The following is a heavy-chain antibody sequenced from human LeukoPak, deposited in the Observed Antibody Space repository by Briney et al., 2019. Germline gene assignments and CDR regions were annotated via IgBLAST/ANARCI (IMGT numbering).Heavy chain of an antibody. Sequence: SETLSLTCTVSNGDINNYYWSGVRQPPGKGLEWIGYIYYRGSTKYNPSLKSRVTISIDTSNDQVSLRLNSLTAAHTAVYYCARSESGVQYFQHYFYIDAWGKGTTVTVSS. CDR3: ARSESGVQYFQHYFYIDA. J-gene: IGHJ6*03. D-gene: IGHD1-14*01. V-gene: IGHV4-59*01. CDR1: NGDINNYY. CDR2: IYYRGST.